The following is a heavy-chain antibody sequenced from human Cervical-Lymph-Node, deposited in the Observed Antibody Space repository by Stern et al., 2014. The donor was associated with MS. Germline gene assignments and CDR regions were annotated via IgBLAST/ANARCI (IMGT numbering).Heavy chain of an antibody. J-gene: IGHJ4*02. Sequence: VQLVESGGGVVQPGRSLRLSCAASGFTFSSYGMHWVRQATGKGLEWAAVIWYDGSNKCYADSVKGRFTISRDNSKNTLYLQMNSLRAEDTAVYYCARVLSGYDSPDYWGQGTLVTVSS. CDR3: ARVLSGYDSPDY. V-gene: IGHV3-33*01. D-gene: IGHD5-12*01. CDR2: IWYDGSNK. CDR1: GFTFSSYG.